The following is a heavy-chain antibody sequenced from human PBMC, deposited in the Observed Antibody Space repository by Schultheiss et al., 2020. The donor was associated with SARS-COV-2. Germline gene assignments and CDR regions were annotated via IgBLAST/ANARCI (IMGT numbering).Heavy chain of an antibody. Sequence: SETLSLTCTVSGGSISSGGYYWSWIRQHPGKGLEWIGYIYYSGSTYYNPSLKSRVTISVDTSKNQFSLKLSSVTAADTAVYYCARDYSNIDYDYDYGMDVWGQGTTVTVSS. V-gene: IGHV4-31*03. CDR3: ARDYSNIDYDYDYGMDV. CDR2: IYYSGST. J-gene: IGHJ6*02. CDR1: GGSISSGGYY. D-gene: IGHD4-11*01.